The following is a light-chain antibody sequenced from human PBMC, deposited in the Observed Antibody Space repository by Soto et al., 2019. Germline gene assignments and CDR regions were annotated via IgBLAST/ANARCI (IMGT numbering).Light chain of an antibody. V-gene: IGKV3-11*01. CDR2: DAS. CDR1: QSVSRN. Sequence: DIVMTQSPATLSVSPGERATLSCRASQSVSRNLAWYQQKPGQAPRLLVYDASNRATGIPTRFSGSGSGTDFILTISSLEPEDFAVYYCQQRSNCFGQGTRLQIK. CDR3: QQRSNC. J-gene: IGKJ5*01.